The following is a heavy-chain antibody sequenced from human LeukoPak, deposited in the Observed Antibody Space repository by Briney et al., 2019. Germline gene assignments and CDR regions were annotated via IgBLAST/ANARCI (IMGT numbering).Heavy chain of an antibody. J-gene: IGHJ4*02. CDR3: ALRYYDILTGYSEFDY. D-gene: IGHD3-9*01. V-gene: IGHV4-30-4*08. CDR2: IYYSGST. Sequence: SETLSLTCTVSGGSISSGDYYWGWIRQPPGKGLEWIGYIYYSGSTYYNPSLKSRVTISVDTSKNQFSLKLSSVTAADTAVYYCALRYYDILTGYSEFDYWGQGTLVTVSS. CDR1: GGSISSGDYY.